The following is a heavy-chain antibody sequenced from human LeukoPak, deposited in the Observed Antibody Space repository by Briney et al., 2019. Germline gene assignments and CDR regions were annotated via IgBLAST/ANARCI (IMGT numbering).Heavy chain of an antibody. J-gene: IGHJ4*02. Sequence: GGSLRLSCAASVFTFSSYAMNWVRQAPGKGLEWVSAISGSGGSTYYFVKGRFTISRDNSKNRLYLQMNSLRAEQTDIRCYAKGYCCRTSCKESFFDYWGQGTLVTVSS. V-gene: IGHV3-23*01. CDR1: VFTFSSYA. CDR3: AKGYCCRTSCKESFFDY. CDR2: ISGSGGST. D-gene: IGHD2-2*01.